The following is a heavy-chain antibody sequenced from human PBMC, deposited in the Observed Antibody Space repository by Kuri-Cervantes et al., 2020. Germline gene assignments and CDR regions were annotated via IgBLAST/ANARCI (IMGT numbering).Heavy chain of an antibody. V-gene: IGHV3-23*01. J-gene: IGHJ4*02. CDR1: GFTFSSYA. CDR2: ISGSGGST. CDR3: ARNLSSIGGSGY. Sequence: GGSLRLSCAASGFTFSSYAMSWVRQAPGKGLEWVSAISGSGGSTYYADSVKGRFTISRDNSKNTLYLQMNSLRAEDTAVYYCARNLSSIGGSGYWGQGTLVTVSS. D-gene: IGHD2-15*01.